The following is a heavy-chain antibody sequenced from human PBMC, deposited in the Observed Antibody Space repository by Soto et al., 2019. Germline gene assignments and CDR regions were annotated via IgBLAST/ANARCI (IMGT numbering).Heavy chain of an antibody. CDR3: AKDNGAARRPNNCFDP. CDR1: GFTFDSFA. V-gene: IGHV3-23*01. J-gene: IGHJ5*02. D-gene: IGHD6-6*01. Sequence: EVQLLESGGGLVQPGGSPRLSCAASGFTFDSFAMSWVRQAPGKGLEWVSSISATGSSTHYADSVEGRFTISRDNSKNTLYLQMNSLRAEDTAIYFCAKDNGAARRPNNCFDPWGQGTLVTVSS. CDR2: ISATGSST.